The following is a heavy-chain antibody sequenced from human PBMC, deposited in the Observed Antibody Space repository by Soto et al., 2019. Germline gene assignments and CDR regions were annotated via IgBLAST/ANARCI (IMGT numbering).Heavy chain of an antibody. D-gene: IGHD2-21*02. CDR1: GFTFSGSA. J-gene: IGHJ5*02. Sequence: GGSLRLSCAASGFTFSGSAMHWVRQASGKGLEWVGRIRSKANSYATAYAASVKGRFTISRDDSKNTAYLQMNSLKTEDTAVYYCTRQPMGVTPRLWFDPWGQGTLVTVSS. CDR2: IRSKANSYAT. V-gene: IGHV3-73*01. CDR3: TRQPMGVTPRLWFDP.